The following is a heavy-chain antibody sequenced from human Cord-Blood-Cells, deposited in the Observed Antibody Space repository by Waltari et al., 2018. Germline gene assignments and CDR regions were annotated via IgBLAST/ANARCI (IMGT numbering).Heavy chain of an antibody. V-gene: IGHV4-34*01. Sequence: QVQLQQWGAGLSKPSETLSLTCAVYGGSFSGYSWSWIRPPPGKGLEWIGEINHSGSTNYNPSLKSRVTISVDTSKNQFSLKLSSVTAADTAVYYCARGVIAAAATDAFDIWGQGTMVTVSS. CDR1: GGSFSGYS. D-gene: IGHD6-13*01. CDR2: INHSGST. CDR3: ARGVIAAAATDAFDI. J-gene: IGHJ3*02.